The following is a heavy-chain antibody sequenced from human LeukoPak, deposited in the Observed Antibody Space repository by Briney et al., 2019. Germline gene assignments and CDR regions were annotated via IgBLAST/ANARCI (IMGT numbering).Heavy chain of an antibody. CDR3: VRDEKKRGGDY. J-gene: IGHJ4*02. Sequence: PGGSLRLSCAASGFTFSTYWMSWVRQSPGKGLEWVANMSPDGSGKYYADSVRGRFTISRDNAKNSFYLQMNSLRVEGTAVYYCVRDEKKRGGDYWGQGTLVTVSS. CDR2: MSPDGSGK. CDR1: GFTFSTYW. V-gene: IGHV3-7*01. D-gene: IGHD3-16*01.